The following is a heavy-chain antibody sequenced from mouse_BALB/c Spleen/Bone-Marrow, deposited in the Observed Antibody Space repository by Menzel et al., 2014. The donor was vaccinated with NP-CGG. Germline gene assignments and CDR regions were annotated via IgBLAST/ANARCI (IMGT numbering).Heavy chain of an antibody. Sequence: EVNLVESGGGLVQPGGSLKLSCAASGFTFSSYGMPWVRQTPDKRLELVATINTNGGNTYYPDSVKGRFTISRDNAKNTLYLQMSSLKSEDTAMYYCARGLDYWGQGTTLTVSS. CDR2: INTNGGNT. J-gene: IGHJ2*01. V-gene: IGHV5-6-3*01. CDR1: GFTFSSYG. CDR3: ARGLDY.